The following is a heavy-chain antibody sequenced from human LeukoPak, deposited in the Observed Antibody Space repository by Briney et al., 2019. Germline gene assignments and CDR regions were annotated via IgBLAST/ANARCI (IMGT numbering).Heavy chain of an antibody. V-gene: IGHV4-38-2*02. D-gene: IGHD3-9*01. Sequence: PSETLSLTCTVSGYSISSGYYWDWIRQPPGKGLEWIGGIYHSGSTYYNPSLKSRVTISVDTSKNQFSLKLSSVTAADTAVYYCARADSHYDILTGYYPYYFDYWGQGTLVTVSS. J-gene: IGHJ4*02. CDR2: IYHSGST. CDR3: ARADSHYDILTGYYPYYFDY. CDR1: GYSISSGYY.